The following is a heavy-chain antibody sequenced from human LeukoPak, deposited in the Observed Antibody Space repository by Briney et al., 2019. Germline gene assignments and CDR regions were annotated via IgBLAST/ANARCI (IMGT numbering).Heavy chain of an antibody. V-gene: IGHV1-46*01. CDR1: GYTFTSYY. Sequence: ASVKVSCKASGYTFTSYYMHWVRQAPGQGLEWMGIINPSGGSTSYAQKFQGRVTMTRDTSTSTVYMELSSLRSEDTAVYYCARDSGDYCSSTSCQAYYYYYMDVWGKGTTVTVSS. J-gene: IGHJ6*03. D-gene: IGHD2-2*01. CDR3: ARDSGDYCSSTSCQAYYYYYMDV. CDR2: INPSGGST.